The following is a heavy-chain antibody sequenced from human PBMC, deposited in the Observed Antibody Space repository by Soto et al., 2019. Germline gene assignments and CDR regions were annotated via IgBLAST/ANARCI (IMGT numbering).Heavy chain of an antibody. V-gene: IGHV4-34*01. CDR3: ARGYYDFWSGYYYYYYYGMDV. Sequence: SETLSLTCAVYGGSFSGYYWSWIRQPPGKGLEWIGEINHSGSTNYNPSLKSRVTISVDTSKNQFSLKLSSVTAADTAVYYCARGYYDFWSGYYYYYYYGMDVWGQGTTVTVSS. CDR1: GGSFSGYY. CDR2: INHSGST. D-gene: IGHD3-3*01. J-gene: IGHJ6*02.